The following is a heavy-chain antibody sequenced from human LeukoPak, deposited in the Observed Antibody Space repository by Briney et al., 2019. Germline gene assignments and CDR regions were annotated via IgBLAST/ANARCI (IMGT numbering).Heavy chain of an antibody. V-gene: IGHV1-18*01. CDR2: VSAYNGNT. D-gene: IGHD2-15*01. Sequence: ASVKVSCKASGYTFSNYGITWVRQAPGQGLERMGWVSAYNGNTKYAQNLQGRVTMTTDTSTSTAYMELRSLRSDDTAVYYCARDLFVVAFDYWGQGTLVTVSS. CDR1: GYTFSNYG. J-gene: IGHJ4*02. CDR3: ARDLFVVAFDY.